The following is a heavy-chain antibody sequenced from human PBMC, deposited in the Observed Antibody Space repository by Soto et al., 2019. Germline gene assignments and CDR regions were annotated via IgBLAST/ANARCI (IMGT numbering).Heavy chain of an antibody. V-gene: IGHV1-69*02. D-gene: IGHD3-22*01. Sequence: QVQLVQSGAEVKKPGSSVKVSCKASGGTFSSYTISWVRQAPGQGLEWMGRIIPILGIANYAQKFQGRVTITADKSTSTAYMELSSLRSEDTAVYYCAKTNDSSGYCLDYWVQGTLVTVSS. J-gene: IGHJ4*02. CDR3: AKTNDSSGYCLDY. CDR1: GGTFSSYT. CDR2: IIPILGIA.